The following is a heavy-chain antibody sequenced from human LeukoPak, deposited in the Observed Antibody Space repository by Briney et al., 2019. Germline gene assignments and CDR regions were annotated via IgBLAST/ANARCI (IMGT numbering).Heavy chain of an antibody. CDR3: AKGGTAADNYWYFDL. CDR1: GFTFDDYV. V-gene: IGHV3-9*01. D-gene: IGHD6-13*01. J-gene: IGHJ2*01. CDR2: ISWNSGSV. Sequence: GRSLRLSCAASGFTFDDYVMHWVRQAPGKGLEWVSGISWNSGSVVYADSVKGRFTISGDNAKNSLYLRMNSLRAEDTALYYCAKGGTAADNYWYFDLWGRGTLVTVSS.